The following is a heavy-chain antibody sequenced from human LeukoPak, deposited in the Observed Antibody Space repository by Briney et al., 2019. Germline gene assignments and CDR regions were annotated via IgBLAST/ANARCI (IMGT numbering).Heavy chain of an antibody. V-gene: IGHV1-69*01. D-gene: IGHD6-13*01. J-gene: IGHJ5*02. Sequence: ASMKVSCKASGGTFSSYAISWVRQAPGQGLEWMGGIIPIFGTANYAQKFHGRVTITADESTSTACMELSSLRSEDTAVYYCARVGSSSWYVGWFDPWGQGTLVTVSS. CDR1: GGTFSSYA. CDR2: IIPIFGTA. CDR3: ARVGSSSWYVGWFDP.